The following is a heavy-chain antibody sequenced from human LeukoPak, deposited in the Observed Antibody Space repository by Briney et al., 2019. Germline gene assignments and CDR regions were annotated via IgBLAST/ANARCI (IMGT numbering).Heavy chain of an antibody. D-gene: IGHD1-20*01. CDR2: IYYSGSI. CDR3: AADRSWSITGTSVGY. Sequence: SETLSLTCTVSGGSISSYYWSWIRQPPGKGLEWIGYIYYSGSINYNPSLKSRVTISVDTSKNQFSLKLSSVTAADTAVYYCAADRSWSITGTSVGYWGQGTLVTVSS. V-gene: IGHV4-59*01. J-gene: IGHJ4*02. CDR1: GGSISSYY.